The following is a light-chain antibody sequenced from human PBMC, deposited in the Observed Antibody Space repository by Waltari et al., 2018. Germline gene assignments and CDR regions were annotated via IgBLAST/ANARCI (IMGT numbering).Light chain of an antibody. J-gene: IGLJ2*01. V-gene: IGLV5-45*01. CDR1: SGINVDSYR. CDR2: YKSDSDK. Sequence: QAVLTQPASLSASPGASASLTCTLRSGINVDSYRIYWYQQKPGSPPQYLLRYKSDSDKQQGSGVPCRFSGSKDASANAGILLISGLQSEDEADYYCMIWHSSAVVFGGGTKLTVL. CDR3: MIWHSSAVV.